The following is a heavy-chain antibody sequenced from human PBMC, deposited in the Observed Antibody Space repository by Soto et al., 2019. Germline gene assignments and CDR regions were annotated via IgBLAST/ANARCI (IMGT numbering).Heavy chain of an antibody. CDR3: ARSEMTYNWND. CDR2: ISGSGQMT. D-gene: IGHD1-20*01. V-gene: IGHV3-23*01. J-gene: IGHJ4*02. CDR1: GFTFRGDA. Sequence: EVQLLQSGGELVQPGGSLRLSCVGSGFTFRGDAMSWVRQAQGKGLEWVSSISGSGQMTHYADSVKGRFTISRDNSRDTVFLEMKSLRADATAVSYCARSEMTYNWNDWGQGTLVTVSS.